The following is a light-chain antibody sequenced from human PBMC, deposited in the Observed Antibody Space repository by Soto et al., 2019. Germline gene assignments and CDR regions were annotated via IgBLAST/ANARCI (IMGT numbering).Light chain of an antibody. CDR1: SSDVGNYNL. J-gene: IGLJ1*01. CDR3: SAYAGAAIYV. V-gene: IGLV2-23*02. Sequence: QSVLTQPASVSGSPGQSITISCTGTSSDVGNYNLVSWYQQHPGKAPKLMISEVTKRPSGVSNRFSASKSGNTASLTISGLQAGDEADYYCSAYAGAAIYVFGTGTKVTVL. CDR2: EVT.